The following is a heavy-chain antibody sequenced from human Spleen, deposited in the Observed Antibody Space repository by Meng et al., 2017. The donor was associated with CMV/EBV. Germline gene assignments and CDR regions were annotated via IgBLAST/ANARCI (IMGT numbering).Heavy chain of an antibody. J-gene: IGHJ4*02. D-gene: IGHD4-17*01. CDR1: GFTFDDYA. V-gene: IGHV3-9*01. CDR3: ARVEDDYGEDY. Sequence: SLKISCAASGFTFDDYAMHWVRQAPGKGLEWVSGISWNSGSIAYADSVKGRFTISRDNAKNSLYLQMNSLRVDDTATYYCARVEDDYGEDYWGQGTLVTVSS. CDR2: ISWNSGSI.